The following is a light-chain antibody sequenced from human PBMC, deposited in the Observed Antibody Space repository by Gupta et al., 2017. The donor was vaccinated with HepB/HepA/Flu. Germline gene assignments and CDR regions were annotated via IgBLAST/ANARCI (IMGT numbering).Light chain of an antibody. CDR3: QQYNNWPPYT. CDR1: QSVSSN. CDR2: GAS. J-gene: IGKJ2*01. V-gene: IGKV3-15*01. Sequence: EIVMTQSPATLSVSPGERATLSCRASQSVSSNLAWYKQKPGQAPRLLIYGASTRATGIPARFSGSGSGTEFTLTISSRQSEDFAVYYCQQYNNWPPYTFGQGTKLEIK.